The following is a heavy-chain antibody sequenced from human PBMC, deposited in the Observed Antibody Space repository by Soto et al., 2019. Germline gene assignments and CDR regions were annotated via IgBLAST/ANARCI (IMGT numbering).Heavy chain of an antibody. V-gene: IGHV1-18*01. Sequence: QVQLVQSGPEVKKPGASVRISCKASGYTFTNYGISWVRQAPGQGLEWMGWIGTYNGHTYYAQKVQGKITMTADTSTITDYPDLRSLSSDDTAVYYCLIDFSHLNFDSFDFFDPWGQGTLVTVSS. CDR2: IGTYNGHT. J-gene: IGHJ5*02. CDR3: LIDFSHLNFDSFDFFDP. D-gene: IGHD1-20*01. CDR1: GYTFTNYG.